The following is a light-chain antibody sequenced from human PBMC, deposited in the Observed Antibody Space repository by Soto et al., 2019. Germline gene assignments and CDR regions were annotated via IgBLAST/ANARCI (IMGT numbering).Light chain of an antibody. CDR2: DAS. CDR3: QQRKT. V-gene: IGKV3-11*01. CDR1: QSVSSY. Sequence: EIVLTQSPATLSLSPGERATLSCRASQSVSSYLNWYQQKPGQAPRLLIYDASNRATGIPARFSGRGSGTDFTLTISSLEPEDFAVYFCQQRKTFGGGTKVDIX. J-gene: IGKJ4*01.